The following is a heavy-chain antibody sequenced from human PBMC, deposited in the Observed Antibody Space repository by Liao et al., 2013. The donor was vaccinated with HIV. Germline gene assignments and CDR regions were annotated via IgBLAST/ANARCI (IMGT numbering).Heavy chain of an antibody. CDR1: GGSIKNHY. J-gene: IGHJ3*01. CDR3: AARITISGVAIPHALDV. Sequence: QMQLQESGPGLVKPSETLSLTCAVSGGSIKNHYWNWIRQPAGRGLEWIGRIYTSENTNYNPSLKSRVTMSVDTSKNQFSLKLTSVTAADTAVYYCAARITISGVAIPHALDVWGQGTMVAVSS. CDR2: IYTSENT. D-gene: IGHD3-3*01. V-gene: IGHV4-4*07.